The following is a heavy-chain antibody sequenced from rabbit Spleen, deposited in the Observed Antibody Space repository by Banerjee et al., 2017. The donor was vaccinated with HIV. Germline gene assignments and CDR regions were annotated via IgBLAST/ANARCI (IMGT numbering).Heavy chain of an antibody. J-gene: IGHJ4*01. V-gene: IGHV1S40*01. CDR2: INAVTGKA. CDR1: GFSFSNKAV. D-gene: IGHD4-1*01. CDR3: ARGGGVVGDGLNL. Sequence: QSLEESGGGLVKPEGSLTLTCTASGFSFSNKAVMCWVRQAPGKGLEWIACINAVTGKAVYASWAKGRFTFSKTSSTTVTLQMTSLTAADTATYFCARGGGVVGDGLNLWGPGTLVTVS.